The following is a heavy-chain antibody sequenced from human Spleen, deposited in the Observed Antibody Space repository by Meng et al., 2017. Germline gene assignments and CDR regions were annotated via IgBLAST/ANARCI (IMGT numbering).Heavy chain of an antibody. D-gene: IGHD5-18*01. J-gene: IGHJ4*02. CDR2: ISGSGGST. CDR3: ATNREGYNYGYVPFAY. Sequence: GGSLRLSCAASGFTVSHNYMSWVRQAPGKGLEWVSGISGSGGSTYYADSVKGRLTISRDNSKNTLHLQMNSLRAEDTAVYYCATNREGYNYGYVPFAYWGQGTLVTVSS. V-gene: IGHV3-23*01. CDR1: GFTVSHNY.